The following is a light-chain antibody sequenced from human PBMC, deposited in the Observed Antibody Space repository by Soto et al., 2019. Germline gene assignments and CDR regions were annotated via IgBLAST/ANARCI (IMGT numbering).Light chain of an antibody. CDR1: QSVSSSY. CDR3: QQHGSSPQT. V-gene: IGKV3-20*01. Sequence: EIVLTQPPGTLSLSPGERATLSCRASQSVSSSYLAWYQQKPGQAPRLLIYDSSSRATGIPDRFSGSGPGTDLTLTISRLEPEDFAVYYCQQHGSSPQTFGQGTKVDIK. J-gene: IGKJ1*01. CDR2: DSS.